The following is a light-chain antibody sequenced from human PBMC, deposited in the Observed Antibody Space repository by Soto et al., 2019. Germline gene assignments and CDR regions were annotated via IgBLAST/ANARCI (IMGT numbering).Light chain of an antibody. CDR2: GAS. CDR1: QSMSSTY. V-gene: IGKV3-20*01. CDR3: QQYGHSPPYT. J-gene: IGKJ2*01. Sequence: IVLTQSPGTLSLSPGERATLSCMASQSMSSTYVAWYQQKPGQAPRLLIYGASNRAIGVPDRFSVSGSETDSTLTISGLESEDSAVYYCQQYGHSPPYTFGQGTKLEIK.